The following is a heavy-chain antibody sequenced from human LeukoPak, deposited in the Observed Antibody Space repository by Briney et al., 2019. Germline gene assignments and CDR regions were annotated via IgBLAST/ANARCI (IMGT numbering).Heavy chain of an antibody. CDR3: ARDRLTGTANWFDP. CDR1: GYTFTGYY. Sequence: ASVKVSCKASGYTFTGYYMHWVRQAPGQGLEWMGWINPNSGGTNYAQKFQGRVTMTRDTSISTAYMELSRLRSDDTAVYYCARDRLTGTANWFDPRGQGTLVTVSS. V-gene: IGHV1-2*02. D-gene: IGHD1-20*01. J-gene: IGHJ5*02. CDR2: INPNSGGT.